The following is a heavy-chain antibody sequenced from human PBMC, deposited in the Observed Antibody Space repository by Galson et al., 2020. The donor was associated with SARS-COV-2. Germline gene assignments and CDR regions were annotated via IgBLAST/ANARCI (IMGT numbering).Heavy chain of an antibody. CDR3: ARALVGGSTWSGYYYMGV. J-gene: IGHJ6*03. CDR2: IYYSGST. CDR1: GGSISSYY. D-gene: IGHD1-26*01. Sequence: SETLSLTCTVSGGSISSYYWSWIRQPPGKGLEWIGYIYYSGSTNYNPSLKSRVTISVDTSKNQFSLKLSSVTAADTAVYYCARALVGGSTWSGYYYMGVWSKGTTVTDSS. V-gene: IGHV4-59*01.